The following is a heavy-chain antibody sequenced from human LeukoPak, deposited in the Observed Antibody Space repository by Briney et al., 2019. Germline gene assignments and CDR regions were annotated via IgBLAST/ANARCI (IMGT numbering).Heavy chain of an antibody. D-gene: IGHD1-14*01. CDR2: INHSGST. CDR3: ARLSRGDQPDWYYYYGMDV. V-gene: IGHV4-34*01. Sequence: PSETLSLTCAVYGGSFSGYYWSWIRQPPGKGLEWIGEINHSGSTNYNPSLKSRVTISVDTSKNQFSLKLSSVTAADTAVYYCARLSRGDQPDWYYYYGMDVWGQGTTVTVSS. CDR1: GGSFSGYY. J-gene: IGHJ6*02.